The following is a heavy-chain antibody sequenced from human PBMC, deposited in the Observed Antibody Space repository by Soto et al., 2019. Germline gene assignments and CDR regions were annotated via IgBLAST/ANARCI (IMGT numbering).Heavy chain of an antibody. CDR3: AKKVNSGSGSQFFDY. CDR1: GFTFNSYV. CDR2: ISRSGDGGAT. J-gene: IGHJ4*02. V-gene: IGHV3-23*01. Sequence: GWSLRLSCAASGFTFNSYVMTWVRQAPGEGLEWVSSISRSGDGGATYYADSVNGRSTISRDNSKNTLFLQMNSLRAEDTAIYYCAKKVNSGSGSQFFDYWGQGALVTVSS. D-gene: IGHD3-10*01.